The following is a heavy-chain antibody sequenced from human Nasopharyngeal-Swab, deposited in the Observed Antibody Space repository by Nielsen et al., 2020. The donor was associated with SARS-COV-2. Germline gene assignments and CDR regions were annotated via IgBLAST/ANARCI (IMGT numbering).Heavy chain of an antibody. CDR1: GGSISSYY. CDR2: IYYSGST. J-gene: IGHJ4*02. CDR3: ARGSLGIFGVVRSMGD. V-gene: IGHV4-59*08. Sequence: SETLSLTCTVDGGSISSYYWSWIRQPPGKGLEWIGYIYYSGSTNYNPSLKSRVTISVDTSKNQFSLKLSSVTAADTAVYYCARGSLGIFGVVRSMGDWGQGTLVTVYS. D-gene: IGHD3-3*01.